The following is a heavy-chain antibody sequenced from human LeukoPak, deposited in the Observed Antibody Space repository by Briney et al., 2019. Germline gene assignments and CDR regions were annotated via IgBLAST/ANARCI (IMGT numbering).Heavy chain of an antibody. CDR2: IKQGTSEK. J-gene: IGHJ5*02. V-gene: IGHV3-7*01. D-gene: IGHD2-8*01. CDR3: ARENKRVYCTNGVCYTVYDWFDL. CDR1: GFTFRNLW. Sequence: GGSLTLSCAASGFTFRNLWLSWVRQAPGKWLEWVANIKQGTSEKDYVDSVNGRFTISRDNTKNSLYLQMKSLRAEDTDVYYCARENKRVYCTNGVCYTVYDWFDLWGQGNLVTVSA.